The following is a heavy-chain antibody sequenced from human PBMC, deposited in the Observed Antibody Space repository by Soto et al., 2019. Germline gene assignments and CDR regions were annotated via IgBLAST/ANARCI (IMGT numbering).Heavy chain of an antibody. V-gene: IGHV1-69*06. J-gene: IGHJ3*02. CDR3: ATLWLPDAFDI. D-gene: IGHD2-21*01. CDR1: GGTFSSYA. Sequence: SVKVSCKASGGTFSSYAISWVRQAPGQGLEWMGGIIPIFGTANYAQKFQGRVTITADKSTSTAYMELSSLRSEDTAVYYCATLWLPDAFDIWGQGTMVTVSS. CDR2: IIPIFGTA.